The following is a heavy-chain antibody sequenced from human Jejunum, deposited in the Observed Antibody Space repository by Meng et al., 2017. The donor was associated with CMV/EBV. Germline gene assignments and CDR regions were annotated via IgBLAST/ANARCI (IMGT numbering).Heavy chain of an antibody. CDR2: IHPNAGSI. D-gene: IGHD4-23*01. CDR3: TRDYSGNSYCHGY. CDR1: GYNFTAYW. V-gene: IGHV1-2*06. Sequence: CKASGYNFTAYWTHWVRQAPGQGLEWMGRIHPNAGSIDYAQKFQGRVTMTRDTSISTVYMDLSSLTSDDTAVYYCTRDYSGNSYCHGYWGQGTLVTAS. J-gene: IGHJ4*02.